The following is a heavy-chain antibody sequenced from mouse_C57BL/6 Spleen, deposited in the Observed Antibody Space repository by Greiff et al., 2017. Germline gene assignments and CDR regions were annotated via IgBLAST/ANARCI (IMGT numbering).Heavy chain of an antibody. CDR1: GFSLSTSGMG. CDR2: IYWDDDK. Sequence: QVTLKVCGPGILQSSQTLSLTCSFSGFSLSTSGMGVSWIRQPSGKGLEWLAHIYWDDDKRYNPSLKSRLTISKDTSSNQVFLKITSVDTADTATYYCARIYGSSHYAMDYWGQGTSVTVSS. D-gene: IGHD1-1*01. V-gene: IGHV8-12*01. CDR3: ARIYGSSHYAMDY. J-gene: IGHJ4*01.